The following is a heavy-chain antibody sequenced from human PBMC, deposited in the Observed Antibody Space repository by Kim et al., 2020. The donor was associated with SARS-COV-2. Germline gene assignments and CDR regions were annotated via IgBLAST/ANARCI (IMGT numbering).Heavy chain of an antibody. CDR1: GFTFGDYA. J-gene: IGHJ4*02. CDR2: ISSNGGSL. CDR3: ARAFGSSPRYFDY. Sequence: LSLTCAASGFTFGDYAMHWVRQAPGKGLEWVSGISSNGGSLAYADSLKGRFTISRDNAKNSLYLQMNSLRAEDTALYYCARAFGSSPRYFDYWGQGT. V-gene: IGHV3-9*01. D-gene: IGHD1-26*01.